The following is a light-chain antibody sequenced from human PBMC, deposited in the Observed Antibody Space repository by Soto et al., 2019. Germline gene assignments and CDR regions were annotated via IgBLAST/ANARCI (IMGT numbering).Light chain of an antibody. CDR3: SSYAGSNNLV. J-gene: IGLJ2*01. CDR2: EVT. V-gene: IGLV2-8*01. Sequence: QSALTQPPSASGSPGQSVTISCTGTSSDVGGYNYVSWYQQHPGKAPKLMTYEVTKRPSGVPDRFSGSKSGNTASLTVSGLQAEDEADYYCSSYAGSNNLVFGGGTKVTV. CDR1: SSDVGGYNY.